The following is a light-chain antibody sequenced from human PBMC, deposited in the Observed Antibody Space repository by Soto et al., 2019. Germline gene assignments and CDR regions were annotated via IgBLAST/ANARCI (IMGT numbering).Light chain of an antibody. V-gene: IGKV1-39*01. CDR3: QESYSTQYT. CDR1: QNITTY. CDR2: GAS. Sequence: DVQLTQSPSSLSASVGDRVTITCRASQNITTYLNWYQHKPGKAPNLLIYGASTVHSGVPSRVSASRSGTEFTLTISSLESEDFATYDCQESYSTQYTFGQGTKLGI. J-gene: IGKJ2*01.